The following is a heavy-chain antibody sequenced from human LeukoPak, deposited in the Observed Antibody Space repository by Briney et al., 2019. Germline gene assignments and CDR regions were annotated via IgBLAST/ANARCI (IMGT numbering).Heavy chain of an antibody. CDR2: ISYDGSNK. CDR1: GFTFSSYA. V-gene: IGHV3-30-3*01. D-gene: IGHD4-17*01. Sequence: GGSLRLSCAASGFTFSSYAMHWVRQAPGKGLEWVAVISYDGSNKYYADSVKGRFTISRDNSKNTLYLQMNSLRAEDTAVYYCAREFVTTEGVYYFDYWGQGTLVTVSS. J-gene: IGHJ4*02. CDR3: AREFVTTEGVYYFDY.